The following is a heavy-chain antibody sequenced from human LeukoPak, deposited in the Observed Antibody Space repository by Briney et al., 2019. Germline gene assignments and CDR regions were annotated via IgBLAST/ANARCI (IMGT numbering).Heavy chain of an antibody. J-gene: IGHJ4*02. D-gene: IGHD3-10*01. CDR2: ISGSCWYP. CDR3: AKTKALPSDYYGSGSYYNNGFDY. CDR1: GFTFSSYA. Sequence: PGGSLRLSCAASGFTFSSYAMSWVGQAPGKGLEWVSAISGSCWYPYYADSVKGRFTISRDNSKNPLYLQMNRLRAEDTAVYYCAKTKALPSDYYGSGSYYNNGFDYWGQGTLVTVSS. V-gene: IGHV3-23*01.